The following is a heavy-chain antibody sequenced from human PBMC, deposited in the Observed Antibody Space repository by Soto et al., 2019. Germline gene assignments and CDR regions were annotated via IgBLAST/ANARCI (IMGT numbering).Heavy chain of an antibody. CDR1: GGTFSSYA. J-gene: IGHJ6*02. Sequence: ASVKVSCKASGGTFSSYAISWVRQAPGQGLEWMGGIIPIFGTANYAQKFQGRVTITADESTSTAYMELSSLRSEDTAVYYCARVVEMATIDTSYYYYGMDVWGQGTTVTVSS. V-gene: IGHV1-69*13. D-gene: IGHD5-12*01. CDR2: IIPIFGTA. CDR3: ARVVEMATIDTSYYYYGMDV.